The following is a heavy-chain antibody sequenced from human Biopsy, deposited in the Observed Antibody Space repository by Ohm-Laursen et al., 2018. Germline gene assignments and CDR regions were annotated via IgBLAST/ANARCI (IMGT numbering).Heavy chain of an antibody. J-gene: IGHJ4*02. V-gene: IGHV3-7*01. CDR1: GFTFSTHW. CDR3: ARAPFGSGSYSEFDY. D-gene: IGHD3-22*01. Sequence: GSLRLSCTASGFTFSTHWMSWVRQAPGKGLEWVATIQKDGSEKYYVDSVKGRFTISRDNSKSSLSLQMNSLRGEDTAVYYCARAPFGSGSYSEFDYWGQGSLVTVSS. CDR2: IQKDGSEK.